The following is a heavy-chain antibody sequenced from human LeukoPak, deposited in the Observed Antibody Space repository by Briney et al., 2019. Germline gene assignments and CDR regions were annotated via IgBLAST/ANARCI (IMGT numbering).Heavy chain of an antibody. Sequence: PSETLSLTCSVSGGSISSTTHYWTWIRRPPGKGLGWIGNIYYNGDSSYSPSLKSRTTISVDTSKNQFSLQLSSVTAADTAVYYCASHRGGGGVDYWGQGTLVTVSS. CDR1: GGSISSTTHY. D-gene: IGHD2-8*02. V-gene: IGHV4-39*01. J-gene: IGHJ4*02. CDR3: ASHRGGGGVDY. CDR2: IYYNGDS.